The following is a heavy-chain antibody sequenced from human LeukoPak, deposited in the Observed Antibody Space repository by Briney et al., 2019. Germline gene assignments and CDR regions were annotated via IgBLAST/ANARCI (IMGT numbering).Heavy chain of an antibody. CDR3: TRVNGYNNYDY. J-gene: IGHJ4*02. Sequence: PGGSLRLSCTTSGFIFDDYAMNWVRQAPGKGLEWVTFIRSRAYGATSEYAASVKGRFTISRDASKSIAYLQTNSLETEDTAVYYCTRVNGYNNYDYWGQGTLVTVSS. CDR1: GFIFDDYA. D-gene: IGHD5-24*01. CDR2: IRSRAYGATS. V-gene: IGHV3-49*04.